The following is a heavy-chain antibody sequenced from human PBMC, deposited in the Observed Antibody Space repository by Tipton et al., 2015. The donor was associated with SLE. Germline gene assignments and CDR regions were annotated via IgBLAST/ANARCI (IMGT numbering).Heavy chain of an antibody. D-gene: IGHD3-16*02. CDR2: INHSGST. CDR3: ARRVIGVYYFDY. V-gene: IGHV4-34*01. Sequence: TLSLTCAVYGGSFSGYYWSWIRQPPGKGLEWIGEINHSGSTNYNPSLKSRVTISVDTSKNQFSLKLSSVTAADTAVYYCARRVIGVYYFDYWGQGTLVTVSS. J-gene: IGHJ4*02. CDR1: GGSFSGYY.